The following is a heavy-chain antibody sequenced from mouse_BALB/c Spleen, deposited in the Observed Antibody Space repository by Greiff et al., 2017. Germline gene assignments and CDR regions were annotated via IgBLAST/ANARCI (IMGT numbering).Heavy chain of an antibody. CDR2: ISSGGGST. CDR1: GFAFSSYD. CDR3: ARLGITFAY. J-gene: IGHJ3*01. V-gene: IGHV5-12-1*01. D-gene: IGHD2-4*01. Sequence: EVMLVESGGGLVKPGGSLKLSCAASGFAFSSYDMSWVRQTPEKRLEWVAYISSGGGSTYYPDTVKSRFTISRDNAKNTLYLQMSSLKSEDTAMYYCARLGITFAYWGQGTLVTVSA.